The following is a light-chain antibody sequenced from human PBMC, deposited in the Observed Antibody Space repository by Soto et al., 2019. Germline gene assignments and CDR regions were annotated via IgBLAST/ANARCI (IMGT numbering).Light chain of an antibody. CDR3: QQYSSSPPTWT. Sequence: EIVLTQSPGTLSLSPGERATLSCRASQSVSSIYLAWYQQKPGQAPRLLIYGASNRATGIPDRFSGSGSGTDFTLTISRLEPEDLAVYYCQQYSSSPPTWTFGQGTKVEIK. J-gene: IGKJ1*01. CDR1: QSVSSIY. V-gene: IGKV3-20*01. CDR2: GAS.